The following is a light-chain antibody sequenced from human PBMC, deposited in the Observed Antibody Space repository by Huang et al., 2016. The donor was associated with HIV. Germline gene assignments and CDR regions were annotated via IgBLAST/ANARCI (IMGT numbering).Light chain of an antibody. J-gene: IGKJ4*01. CDR3: QQRSNWPLT. Sequence: EIVLTQSPATLSLSPGERATLSCRASQSVSTYLAWFQQKRGQAPRLLIYDASNGATGIPVRFSGSGSGTDFTLTISSLEPEDFAVYYCQQRSNWPLTFGGGTKVEIK. CDR2: DAS. V-gene: IGKV3-11*01. CDR1: QSVSTY.